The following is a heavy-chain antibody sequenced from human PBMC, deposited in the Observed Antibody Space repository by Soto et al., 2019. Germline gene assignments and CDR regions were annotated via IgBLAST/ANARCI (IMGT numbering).Heavy chain of an antibody. CDR3: SEGHYYGSGRLQGYYFDF. V-gene: IGHV1-69*01. CDR2: IIPIFGTA. Sequence: QVQLVQSGAEVKKPGSSVKVSCKASGGTFSSYAISWVRQAPGQGLEWMGGIIPIFGTANYAQKFQGRVTITADESPNTAYMEVRHLRTEGTAVYYWSEGHYYGSGRLQGYYFDFWGQGTLVTVSS. CDR1: GGTFSSYA. D-gene: IGHD3-10*01. J-gene: IGHJ4*02.